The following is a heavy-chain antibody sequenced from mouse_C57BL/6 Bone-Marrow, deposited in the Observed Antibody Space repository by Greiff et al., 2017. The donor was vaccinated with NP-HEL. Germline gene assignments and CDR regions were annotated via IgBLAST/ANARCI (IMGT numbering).Heavy chain of an antibody. Sequence: VQLKQPGAELVKPGASVKLSCKASGYTFTSYWMHWVKQRPGQGLEWIGMIHPNSGSTNYNEKFKSKATLTVDKSSSTAYMQLSSLTSEDSAVYYCARLGRQLRLRFDYWGQGTTLTVSS. CDR3: ARLGRQLRLRFDY. CDR1: GYTFTSYW. J-gene: IGHJ2*01. V-gene: IGHV1-64*01. CDR2: IHPNSGST. D-gene: IGHD3-2*02.